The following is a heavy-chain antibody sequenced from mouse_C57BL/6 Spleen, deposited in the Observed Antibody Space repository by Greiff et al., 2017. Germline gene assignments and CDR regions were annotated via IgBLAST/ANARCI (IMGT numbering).Heavy chain of an antibody. J-gene: IGHJ4*01. D-gene: IGHD4-1*01. CDR1: GFTFSDYG. CDR2: ISSGSSTI. CDR3: AKTGTLYYYAMDY. V-gene: IGHV5-17*01. Sequence: EVKLQESGGGLVKPGGSLKLSCAASGFTFSDYGMHWVRQAPEKGLEWVAYISSGSSTIYYADTVKGRFTISRDNAKNTLFLQMTSLRSEDTAMYYCAKTGTLYYYAMDYRGQGASVTVSS.